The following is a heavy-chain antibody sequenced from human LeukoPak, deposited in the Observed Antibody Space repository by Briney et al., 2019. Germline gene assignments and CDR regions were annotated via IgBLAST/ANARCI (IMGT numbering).Heavy chain of an antibody. CDR1: GFTFSSYA. Sequence: GGSLRLSCASSGFTFSSYAMSWVRQAPGKGLEWVAVISYDGSNKYYADSVKGRFTISRDNSKNTLYLQMNSLRAEDTAVYYCAKGGYSYGCFDYWGQGTLVTVSS. D-gene: IGHD5-18*01. CDR3: AKGGYSYGCFDY. J-gene: IGHJ4*02. V-gene: IGHV3-30*18. CDR2: ISYDGSNK.